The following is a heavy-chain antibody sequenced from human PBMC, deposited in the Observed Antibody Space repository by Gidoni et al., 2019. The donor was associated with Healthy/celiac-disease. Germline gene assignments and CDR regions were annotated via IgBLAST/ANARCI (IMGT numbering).Heavy chain of an antibody. CDR3: ARHSVAGQYYFDY. CDR1: GGSLGISSYY. J-gene: IGHJ4*02. CDR2: IYYSGST. Sequence: QLQLHESGPGLVKPSQTLSLTFTVSGGSLGISSYYWGWSRPPPGKGREWFGSIYYSGSTSYNPSLKSRVTISVDTSKNQFSLKLSSVTAADTAVYYCARHSVAGQYYFDYGGQGTLVTVSS. V-gene: IGHV4-39*01. D-gene: IGHD6-19*01.